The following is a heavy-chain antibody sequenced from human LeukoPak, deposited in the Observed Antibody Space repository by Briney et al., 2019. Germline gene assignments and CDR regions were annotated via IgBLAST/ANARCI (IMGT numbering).Heavy chain of an antibody. D-gene: IGHD3-22*01. CDR2: IYSGGST. Sequence: GGSLRLSCAASGFTVSSNYMSWVRQAPGKGLEWVSVIYSGGSTYYADSVKGRFTISRDNSKNTLYLQMNSLRAEDTAAYYCAKSMIVVVITPSFDYWGQGTLVTVSS. CDR1: GFTVSSNY. V-gene: IGHV3-53*01. CDR3: AKSMIVVVITPSFDY. J-gene: IGHJ4*02.